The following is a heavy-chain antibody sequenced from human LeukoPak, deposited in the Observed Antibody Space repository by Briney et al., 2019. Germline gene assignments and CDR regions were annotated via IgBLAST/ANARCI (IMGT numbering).Heavy chain of an antibody. CDR3: ARDKFSSTGQYFQH. CDR2: ISYDGSNK. Sequence: PGGSLRLSCAASGFTFSSYAMHWVRQAPGKGLEGAAVISYDGSNKYYADSVKGRFTISRDNSKNTLYLQMNSLRAEDTAVYYCARDKFSSTGQYFQHWGQGTLVTVSS. CDR1: GFTFSSYA. D-gene: IGHD2-2*01. V-gene: IGHV3-30*04. J-gene: IGHJ1*01.